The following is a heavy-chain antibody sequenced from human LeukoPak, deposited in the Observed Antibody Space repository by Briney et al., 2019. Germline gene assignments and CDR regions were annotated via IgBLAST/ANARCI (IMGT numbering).Heavy chain of an antibody. D-gene: IGHD5-18*01. CDR1: GFTFSSYE. V-gene: IGHV3-48*03. CDR3: ARDVVGYGYSDY. CDR2: ISSSGTII. J-gene: IGHJ4*02. Sequence: GGPLRLSCAASGFTFSSYEMNWVRQAPGKGLEWVSYISSSGTIIYYADSVKGRFTISRDNAKNSLDLQMSSLTVEDTAVYYCARDVVGYGYSDYWGQGTLVTVSS.